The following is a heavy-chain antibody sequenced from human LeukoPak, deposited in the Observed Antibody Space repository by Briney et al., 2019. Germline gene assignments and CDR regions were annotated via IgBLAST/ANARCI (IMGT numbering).Heavy chain of an antibody. CDR2: ISYDGSNK. V-gene: IGHV3-30*18. D-gene: IGHD3-3*01. CDR1: GFTFSSYG. CDR3: AKAGLYDFWSGYYNGFLDY. J-gene: IGHJ4*02. Sequence: PGRSLRLSCAASGFTFSSYGMHWVRQAPGKGLEWVAVISYDGSNKYYADSVKGRFTISRDNSKNTLYLQMNSLRAEDTAVYYCAKAGLYDFWSGYYNGFLDYWGQGTLVTVSS.